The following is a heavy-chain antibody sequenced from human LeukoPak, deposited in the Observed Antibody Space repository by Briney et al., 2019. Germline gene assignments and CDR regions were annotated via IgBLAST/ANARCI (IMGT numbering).Heavy chain of an antibody. CDR2: TYYRSKWYT. CDR1: GDSVSSNTAA. J-gene: IGHJ3*02. V-gene: IGHV6-1*01. CDR3: ARDVSPTPGEAFDI. D-gene: IGHD5/OR15-5a*01. Sequence: SQTLSLTCAISGDSVSSNTAARNWIRQSPSRGLEWLGRTYYRSKWYTDYAVSLKSRITINPDTSKNQLSLQLNSVTPEDTAIYYCARDVSPTPGEAFDIWGQGTMVTVSS.